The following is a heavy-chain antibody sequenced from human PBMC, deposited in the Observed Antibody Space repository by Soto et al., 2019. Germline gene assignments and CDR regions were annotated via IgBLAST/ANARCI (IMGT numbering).Heavy chain of an antibody. V-gene: IGHV3-30*18. J-gene: IGHJ6*02. CDR1: GFTFSSYG. CDR3: AKSQGDYYYGMDV. Sequence: PGGSLRLSCAASGFTFSSYGMHWVRQAPGKGLEWVAVISYDGSNKYYADSVKGRFTISRDNSKNTLYLQMNSLRAEDTAVYYCAKSQGDYYYGMDVWGQGTTVTVSS. CDR2: ISYDGSNK.